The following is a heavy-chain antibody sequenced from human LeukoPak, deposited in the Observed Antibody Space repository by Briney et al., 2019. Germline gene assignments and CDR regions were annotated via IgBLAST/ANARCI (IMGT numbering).Heavy chain of an antibody. CDR2: TYYRSQWYN. Sequence: SQTLSLTCAISGDSVSNNGAAWSWIRQSPSRGLEYLGRTYYRSQWYNDYAVSMRGRININSDTSKNQFSLQLTSVTPEDTAIYYCARIPYGSGNDAFDIWGQGTMVTVSS. V-gene: IGHV6-1*01. CDR1: GDSVSNNGAA. J-gene: IGHJ3*02. CDR3: ARIPYGSGNDAFDI. D-gene: IGHD3-10*01.